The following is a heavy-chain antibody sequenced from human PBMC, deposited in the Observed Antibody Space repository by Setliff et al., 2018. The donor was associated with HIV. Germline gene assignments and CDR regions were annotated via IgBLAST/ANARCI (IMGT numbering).Heavy chain of an antibody. V-gene: IGHV4-39*07. CDR3: ARERIAVAGPRVAFDI. CDR1: NGSINSGSYY. CDR2: INHSGST. Sequence: SETLSLTCTVSNGSINSGSYYWSWIRQPPGKGLEWIGEINHSGSTNYNPSLKSRVTISVDTSKNQFSLKLSSVTAADTAVYYCARERIAVAGPRVAFDIWGQGTMVTVSS. J-gene: IGHJ3*02. D-gene: IGHD6-19*01.